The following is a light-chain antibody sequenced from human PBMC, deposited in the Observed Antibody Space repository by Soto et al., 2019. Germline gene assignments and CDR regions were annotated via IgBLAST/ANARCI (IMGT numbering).Light chain of an antibody. Sequence: DIVMTQFPLSLPVTPGEPASISWTSSQSLLNSNGNNYLDWYLQKPGQSPQLLIHLGSKRASGGPDRFSASGSGTSFTLKISRVEAEDVGVYYCMQALRNPWTFGQGTKVEIK. J-gene: IGKJ1*01. V-gene: IGKV2-28*01. CDR3: MQALRNPWT. CDR2: LGS. CDR1: QSLLNSNGNNY.